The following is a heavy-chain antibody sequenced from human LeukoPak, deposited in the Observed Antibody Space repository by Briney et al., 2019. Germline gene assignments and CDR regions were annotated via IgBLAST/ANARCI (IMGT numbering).Heavy chain of an antibody. CDR1: GYSFTSYW. V-gene: IGHV5-51*01. J-gene: IGHJ4*02. Sequence: GESLKISCKGSGYSFTSYWIGWVRQMPGKGLEWMGIIYPGDSDTGYSPSFQGQVTISADKSISTAYLQWSSLKASDTAMYYCARQTGEGTVTTTELDYWGQGTLVTVSS. CDR2: IYPGDSDT. D-gene: IGHD4-17*01. CDR3: ARQTGEGTVTTTELDY.